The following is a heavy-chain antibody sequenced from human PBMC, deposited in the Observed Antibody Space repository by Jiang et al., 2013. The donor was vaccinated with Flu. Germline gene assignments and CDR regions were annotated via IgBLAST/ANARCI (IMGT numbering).Heavy chain of an antibody. V-gene: IGHV1-69*06. CDR1: GGILTNYA. CDR3: ARGGGVAGTVGNWFDP. CDR2: IIPISDTT. D-gene: IGHD6-19*01. J-gene: IGHJ5*02. Sequence: SGAEVKRPGSSVKVSCTIYGGILTNYAINWVRQAPGQGLEWMGGIIPISDTTHYAQNLQDRVTLTADKSTTTIYMELSSLRSEDTAVYYCARGGGVAGTVGNWFDPWGQGTPVTVSS.